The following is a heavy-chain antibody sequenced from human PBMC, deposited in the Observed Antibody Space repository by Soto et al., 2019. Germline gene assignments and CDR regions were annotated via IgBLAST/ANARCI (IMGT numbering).Heavy chain of an antibody. J-gene: IGHJ5*02. CDR2: INPNSGAT. D-gene: IGHD3-3*01. CDR1: GYTFTGYF. CDR3: ARGGGTILAPLP. V-gene: IGHV1-2*02. Sequence: GASVKVSCKASGYTFTGYFMHWGRQAPGQGLEWMGCINPNSGATKYAQKFQGRVTLTRDTSINTAYMEMSMLRSDDTAVYYCARGGGTILAPLPWGQGTLVTVSS.